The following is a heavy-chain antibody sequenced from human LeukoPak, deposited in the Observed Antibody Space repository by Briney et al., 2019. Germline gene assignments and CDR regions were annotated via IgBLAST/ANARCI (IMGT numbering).Heavy chain of an antibody. Sequence: SETPSLTCTVSGGSISSYYWSWIRQPPGKGLEWIGYIYYSGSTNYNPSLKSRVTISVDTSKNQFSLKLSSVTAADTAVYYCARLSDYGDYDYWGQGTLVTVSS. CDR1: GGSISSYY. D-gene: IGHD4-17*01. CDR3: ARLSDYGDYDY. V-gene: IGHV4-59*08. CDR2: IYYSGST. J-gene: IGHJ4*02.